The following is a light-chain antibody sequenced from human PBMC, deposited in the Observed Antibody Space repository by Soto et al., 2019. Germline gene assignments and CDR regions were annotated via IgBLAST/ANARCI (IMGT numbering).Light chain of an antibody. CDR2: EGD. J-gene: IGLJ2*01. CDR1: SSDVGSYNL. Sequence: QSALTQPASVSGSPGQSITISCTETSSDVGSYNLVSWYQQHPGKAPKLVIYEGDKWPSGVSNRFSGSKSGNTASLTISGLQAEDEADYYCCSYAGGSTLVFGGGTKLTVL. V-gene: IGLV2-23*01. CDR3: CSYAGGSTLV.